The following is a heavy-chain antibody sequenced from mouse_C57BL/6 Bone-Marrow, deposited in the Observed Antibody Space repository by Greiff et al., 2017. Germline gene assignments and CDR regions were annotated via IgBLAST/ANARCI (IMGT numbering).Heavy chain of an antibody. V-gene: IGHV1-81*01. CDR1: GYTFTSYG. CDR3: ARKAPYNYGSSPYYFDY. J-gene: IGHJ2*01. Sequence: QVQLKQSGAELARPGASVKLSCKASGYTFTSYGISWVKQRTGQGLEWIGEIYPRSGNTYYNEKFKGKATLTADKPSSTAYMELRSLTSEDSAVYFCARKAPYNYGSSPYYFDYWGQGTTLTVSS. CDR2: IYPRSGNT. D-gene: IGHD1-1*01.